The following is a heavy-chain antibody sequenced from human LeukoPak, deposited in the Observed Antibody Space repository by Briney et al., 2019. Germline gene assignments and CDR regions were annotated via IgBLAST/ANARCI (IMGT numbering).Heavy chain of an antibody. CDR2: IIPIFGTA. V-gene: IGHV1-69*05. J-gene: IGHJ5*02. CDR1: GGTFSSYA. CDR3: ARAARSGRSTYNWFDP. Sequence: SVKVSCKASGGTFSSYAISWVRQAPGQGLEWMGRIIPIFGTANYAQKFQGRVTITTDESTSTAYMELSSLRSEDTAVYYCARAARSGRSTYNWFDPWGQGTLVTVSS.